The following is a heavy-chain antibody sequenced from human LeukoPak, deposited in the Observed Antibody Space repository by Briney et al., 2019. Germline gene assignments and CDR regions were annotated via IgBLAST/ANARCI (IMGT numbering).Heavy chain of an antibody. V-gene: IGHV1-2*06. D-gene: IGHD2-2*01. CDR3: ARDYCSSTSCLFDY. Sequence: ASVKVSCKASGYTFTGYHMHWVRQAPGQGLEWMGRIDPNSGDTNYAQKFQGRVTMTRDTSISTAYMELSRLRSDDTAVYYCARDYCSSTSCLFDYWGQGTLVTVSS. J-gene: IGHJ4*02. CDR2: IDPNSGDT. CDR1: GYTFTGYH.